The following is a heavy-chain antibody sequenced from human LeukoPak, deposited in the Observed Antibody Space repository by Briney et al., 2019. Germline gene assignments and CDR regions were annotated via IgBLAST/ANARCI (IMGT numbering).Heavy chain of an antibody. J-gene: IGHJ4*02. D-gene: IGHD3-22*01. V-gene: IGHV4-34*01. CDR3: ARVDSSGYYSPPFDY. CDR2: INHSGST. CDR1: GGSFSGYY. Sequence: PSETLSLTCAVYGGSFSGYYWSWIRQPPGKGLEWIGEINHSGSTNYNPSLKSRVTISVDTSKNQFSLKLSSVTAADTAVYYCARVDSSGYYSPPFDYWGQGTLVTVSS.